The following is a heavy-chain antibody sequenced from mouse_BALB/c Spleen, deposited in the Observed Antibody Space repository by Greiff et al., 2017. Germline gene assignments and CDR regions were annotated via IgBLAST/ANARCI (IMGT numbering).Heavy chain of an antibody. CDR2: ISSGGST. J-gene: IGHJ2*01. CDR1: GFTFSSYA. CDR3: ARGYYGYPFDY. Sequence: EVKLMESGGGLVKPGGSLKLSCAASGFTFSSYAMSWVRQTPEKRLEWVASISSGGSTYYPDSVKGRFTISRDNARNILYLQMSSLRSEDTAMYYCARGYYGYPFDYWGQGTTLTVSS. V-gene: IGHV5-6-5*01. D-gene: IGHD1-2*01.